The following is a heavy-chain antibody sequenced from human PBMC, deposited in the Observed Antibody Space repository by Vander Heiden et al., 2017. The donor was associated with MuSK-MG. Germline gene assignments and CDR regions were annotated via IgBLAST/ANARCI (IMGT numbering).Heavy chain of an antibody. CDR1: GGSISSSSYY. CDR3: ARREPGYYDSLNLQH. V-gene: IGHV4-39*01. J-gene: IGHJ1*01. CDR2: IYYSGST. D-gene: IGHD3-22*01. Sequence: QLQLQESGPGLVKPSETLSLTCTVSGGSISSSSYYWGWIRQPPGKGLEWIGSIYYSGSTSYNSSRLFRVTISVDTSKNHCSMKLSYVNAPDTAVYYCARREPGYYDSLNLQHWGQCNLVT.